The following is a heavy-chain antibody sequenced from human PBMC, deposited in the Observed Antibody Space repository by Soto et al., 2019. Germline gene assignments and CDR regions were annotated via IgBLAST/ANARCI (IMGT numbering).Heavy chain of an antibody. CDR3: ARHGSN. V-gene: IGHV4-39*01. CDR2: IYYSGIT. Sequence: ETLSLTCTVSGVSISNSSYYWGWIRRPPGKGLEWIGTIYYSGITYYNPSLKSRVTISVDTSKNQFSLKLTSVTAADTAVYYCARHGSNWGQGTLVTVS. CDR1: GVSISNSSYY. J-gene: IGHJ4*02.